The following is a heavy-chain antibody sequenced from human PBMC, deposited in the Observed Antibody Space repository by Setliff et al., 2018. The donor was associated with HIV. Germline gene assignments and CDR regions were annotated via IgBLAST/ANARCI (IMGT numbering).Heavy chain of an antibody. V-gene: IGHV4-30-2*01. D-gene: IGHD2-2*01. Sequence: PSETLSLTCAVSGGSISSGRYSWCWIRQPPGKGLEWIGYMYAGDSTNYNPSLKSRVTISVDMSKNQFSRKLNSLTAADTAVYDRASFSLLYPPPLSSGAFDIWGKGTMVTVSS. J-gene: IGHJ3*02. CDR2: MYAGDST. CDR3: ASFSLLYPPPLSSGAFDI. CDR1: GGSISSGRYS.